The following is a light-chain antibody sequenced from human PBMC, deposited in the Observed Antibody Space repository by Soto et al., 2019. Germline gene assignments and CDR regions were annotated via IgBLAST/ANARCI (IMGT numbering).Light chain of an antibody. V-gene: IGKV3-20*01. J-gene: IGKJ5*01. CDR1: QSISSSD. Sequence: EIVLTQSPGTLSLSPGERATLSCRASQSISSSDLAWYQHRPGQAPRLLIYAASSRATGIPVRFSGSGSGTDFTLTISRLEPEDFAVYYCQQYGSSSTFGQGTRLEIK. CDR3: QQYGSSST. CDR2: AAS.